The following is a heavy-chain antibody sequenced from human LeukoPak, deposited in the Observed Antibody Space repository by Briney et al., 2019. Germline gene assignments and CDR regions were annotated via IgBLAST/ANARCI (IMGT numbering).Heavy chain of an antibody. Sequence: GGSLRLSCAASGFTFSSYAMSWVRQAPGKGLEWVSAISGSGGSTYYADSVKGRFTISRDNSKNTLYLQMNSLRAEDTAVYYCAKDALYCSGGSCYLDAFDIWGQGTMVTVSS. V-gene: IGHV3-23*01. CDR2: ISGSGGST. J-gene: IGHJ3*02. D-gene: IGHD2-15*01. CDR3: AKDALYCSGGSCYLDAFDI. CDR1: GFTFSSYA.